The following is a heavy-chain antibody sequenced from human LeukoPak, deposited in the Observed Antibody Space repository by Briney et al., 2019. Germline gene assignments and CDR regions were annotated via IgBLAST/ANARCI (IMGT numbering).Heavy chain of an antibody. J-gene: IGHJ3*02. Sequence: ASVKVSCKASGYTFTGYYMHWVRQAPGQGLEWMGWINPNSGNTGYAQKFQGRVTMTRNTSISTAYMELSSLRSEDTAVYYCARGGLWLLYAFDIWGQGTMVTVSS. D-gene: IGHD2-21*02. CDR1: GYTFTGYY. CDR2: INPNSGNT. CDR3: ARGGLWLLYAFDI. V-gene: IGHV1-8*02.